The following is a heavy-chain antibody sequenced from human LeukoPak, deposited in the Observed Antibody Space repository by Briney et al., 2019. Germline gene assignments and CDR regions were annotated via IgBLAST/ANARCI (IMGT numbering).Heavy chain of an antibody. V-gene: IGHV1-18*01. CDR1: GYTFTNYR. CDR2: ISAYNGNT. J-gene: IGHJ3*02. Sequence: ASVKVSCQTSGYTFTNYRISWVRQAPGLGLEWMGLISAYNGNTNYAQKVQGRVTMTTVTPTSTAYMELRSLRFDDTAVYYCARDQSVRLLQTSSTYFKHVFAIWGEGSMVTVSS. CDR3: ARDQSVRLLQTSSTYFKHVFAI. D-gene: IGHD6-13*01.